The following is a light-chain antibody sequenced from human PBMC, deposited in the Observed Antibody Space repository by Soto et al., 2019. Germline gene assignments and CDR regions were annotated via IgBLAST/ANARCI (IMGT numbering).Light chain of an antibody. CDR1: QSVGSK. V-gene: IGKV3D-15*01. J-gene: IGKJ4*01. Sequence: EIVMTQSPPTLSVSPGERATLSCRASQSVGSKLAWYQQRPGQAPRLLIYDASNRANGIPARFSGSGSGTELSITISSLQSEDFAVYSCQQYGDWPGAFGGGTKVEIK. CDR3: QQYGDWPGA. CDR2: DAS.